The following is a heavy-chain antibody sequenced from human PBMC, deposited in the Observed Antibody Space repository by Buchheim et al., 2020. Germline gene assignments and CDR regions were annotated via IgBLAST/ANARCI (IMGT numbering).Heavy chain of an antibody. J-gene: IGHJ4*02. Sequence: QVQLVESGGGVVQPGRSLRLSCAASGFTFSSYGMHWVRQAPGKGLEWVAVISYDGSNKYYADSVKGRFTVSRDNSKNTLYLQMNSLRAEDTAVYYCAKGEYCSGSSCYPPHFDCWGQGAL. V-gene: IGHV3-30*18. D-gene: IGHD2-15*01. CDR1: GFTFSSYG. CDR2: ISYDGSNK. CDR3: AKGEYCSGSSCYPPHFDC.